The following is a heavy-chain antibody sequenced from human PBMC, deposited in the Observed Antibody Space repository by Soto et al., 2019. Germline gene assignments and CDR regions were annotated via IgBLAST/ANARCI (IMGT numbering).Heavy chain of an antibody. Sequence: SVKVSCKASGVTFSSYAISCVRQAPGQGLEWMGGIIPIFGTANYAQKFQGRVTITADKSTSTAYMELSSLRSEDTAVYYCARDLYYDSSGYSDWGQGTLVTVPS. D-gene: IGHD3-22*01. CDR3: ARDLYYDSSGYSD. CDR2: IIPIFGTA. V-gene: IGHV1-69*06. CDR1: GVTFSSYA. J-gene: IGHJ1*01.